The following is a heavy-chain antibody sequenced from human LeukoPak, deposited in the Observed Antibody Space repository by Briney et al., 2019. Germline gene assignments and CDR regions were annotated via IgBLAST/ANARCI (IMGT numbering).Heavy chain of an antibody. CDR1: GDNVASNNGA. V-gene: IGHV6-1*01. Sequence: SQTLSLTCAISGDNVASNNGAWNWIRQSPSRGLEWLGRTYYRSKWYNDYAMPMKGRISINPDTSKNQFSLQVNSVTPEDTAIYYCARDLGTSGWYTFDYWGQGTLVTVSS. J-gene: IGHJ4*02. CDR3: ARDLGTSGWYTFDY. CDR2: TYYRSKWYN. D-gene: IGHD6-19*01.